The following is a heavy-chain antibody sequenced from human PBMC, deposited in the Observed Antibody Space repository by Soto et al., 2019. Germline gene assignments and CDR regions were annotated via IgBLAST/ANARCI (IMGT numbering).Heavy chain of an antibody. J-gene: IGHJ4*02. CDR3: ARHEGSSSWFDY. Sequence: QVQLQESGPGLVKPSETLSLTCTVSGGSISSYYWSWIRQPPGKGLEWIGYIYYSGSTNYNPSLKSRXXIXVXXSKNQFPLKLSSVTAADTAVFYCARHEGSSSWFDYWGQGTLVTVSS. CDR1: GGSISSYY. V-gene: IGHV4-59*08. CDR2: IYYSGST. D-gene: IGHD6-13*01.